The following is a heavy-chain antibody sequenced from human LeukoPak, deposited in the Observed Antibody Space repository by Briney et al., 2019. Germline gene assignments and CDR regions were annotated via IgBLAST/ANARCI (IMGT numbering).Heavy chain of an antibody. D-gene: IGHD3/OR15-3a*01. CDR3: ARGTGNYYGY. Sequence: GGSLRLSCAAFGFTFSDYWMHWVRQAPGKGLVWVSRIKSDGSSTSYADSVKGRFTITRDSAKNTLYLQMNSLRAEDTAVYYCARGTGNYYGYWGQGTLVTVSS. V-gene: IGHV3-74*01. CDR1: GFTFSDYW. J-gene: IGHJ4*02. CDR2: IKSDGSST.